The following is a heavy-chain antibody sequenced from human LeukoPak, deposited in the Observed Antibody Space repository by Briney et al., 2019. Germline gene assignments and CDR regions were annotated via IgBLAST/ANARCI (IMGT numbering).Heavy chain of an antibody. J-gene: IGHJ4*02. CDR2: ISYDGSNK. CDR3: ARGYYGSGSWFDY. CDR1: GITFSSYA. V-gene: IGHV3-30*04. D-gene: IGHD3-10*01. Sequence: PRRSLRLSCAPSGITFSSYAMHWVPHAPRNGPEWAPVISYDGSNKYYADSVQGRFTISRDNSKNTLYLQVNSLRAEDTAVYYCARGYYGSGSWFDYWGQGTLVTVSS.